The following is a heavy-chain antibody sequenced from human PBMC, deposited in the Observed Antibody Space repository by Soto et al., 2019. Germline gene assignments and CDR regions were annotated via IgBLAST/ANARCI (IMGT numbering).Heavy chain of an antibody. CDR2: IYYSGIT. CDR1: GVSISNSSYY. Sequence: NPSETLSLTCTVSGVSISNSSYYWGWIRRPPGKGLEWIGTIYYSGITYYNPSLKSRVTISVDTSKNQFSLKLTSVTAADTAVYYCARHGSKWGKGTLVTVS. CDR3: ARHGSK. J-gene: IGHJ4*02. V-gene: IGHV4-39*01.